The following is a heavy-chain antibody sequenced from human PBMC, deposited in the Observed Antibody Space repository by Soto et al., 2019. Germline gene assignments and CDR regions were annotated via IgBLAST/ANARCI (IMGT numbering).Heavy chain of an antibody. CDR3: ATVLGGYSGYDSYAFDI. J-gene: IGHJ3*02. Sequence: QVQLVQSGAEVKKPGASVKVSCKVSGYTLTELSMHWVRQAPGKGLEWMGGFDPEDGETIYAQKFQGRVTMTEDTSTDTAYMELSSLRSEDTDVYYCATVLGGYSGYDSYAFDIWGQGTMVTVSS. D-gene: IGHD5-12*01. V-gene: IGHV1-24*01. CDR2: FDPEDGET. CDR1: GYTLTELS.